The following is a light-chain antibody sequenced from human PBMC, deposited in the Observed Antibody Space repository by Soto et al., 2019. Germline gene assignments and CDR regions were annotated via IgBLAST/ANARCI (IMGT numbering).Light chain of an antibody. CDR3: QQYNNWPPDYT. J-gene: IGKJ2*01. CDR1: QSINSN. CDR2: DAS. V-gene: IGKV3-15*01. Sequence: EIVLTQSPGTLSVSPGERVTLSCRASQSINSNLAWYQQRPGQAPRVLIYDASTRATAVPARFSGSGSGTEFTLTISSLQSEDFAVYYCQQYNNWPPDYTFGQGTKLEIK.